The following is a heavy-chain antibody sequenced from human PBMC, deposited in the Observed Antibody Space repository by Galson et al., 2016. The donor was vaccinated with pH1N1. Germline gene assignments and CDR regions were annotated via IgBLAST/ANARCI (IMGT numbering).Heavy chain of an antibody. V-gene: IGHV2-70*01. CDR3: ARILYGDYAGYFDY. CDR1: GFSLSTSGMC. CDR2: IDWDDDK. J-gene: IGHJ4*02. D-gene: IGHD4-17*01. Sequence: PALVKPTQTLTLTCTFSGFSLSTSGMCVSWIRQPPGKALEWLALIDWDDDKYYSAFLKTRLTISKDTSKNQVVLTMTNMDPVDTATYYCARILYGDYAGYFDYWGQGTLVTVSS.